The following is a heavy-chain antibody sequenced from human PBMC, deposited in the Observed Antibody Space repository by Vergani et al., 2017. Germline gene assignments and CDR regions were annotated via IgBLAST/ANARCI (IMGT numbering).Heavy chain of an antibody. V-gene: IGHV3-30-3*01. CDR2: ISYDGSNK. CDR3: ASTQGHSSGWYSTYYYCYGMDV. D-gene: IGHD6-19*01. J-gene: IGHJ6*02. Sequence: QVQLVESGGGVVQPGRSLRLSCAASGFTFSSYAMHWVRQAPGKGLEWVEVISYDGSNKYYADSVKGRFTISRDNSKNTMYLQLNSLRAEDTAVYYCASTQGHSSGWYSTYYYCYGMDVWGQGTTVTVSS. CDR1: GFTFSSYA.